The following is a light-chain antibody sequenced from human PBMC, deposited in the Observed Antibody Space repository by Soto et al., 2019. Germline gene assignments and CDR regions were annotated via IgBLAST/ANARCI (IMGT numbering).Light chain of an antibody. J-gene: IGKJ1*01. CDR2: AAS. Sequence: DIQMTQSPSSLAASVGDRVTITCRASQGIGKGLAWYQQKPGKVPTVLIYAASTLQSGVPSRFSGSGSGTDFTLTISSLQPDDVATYYCQKYDSAPWAFGQGTKVDMK. V-gene: IGKV1-27*01. CDR1: QGIGKG. CDR3: QKYDSAPWA.